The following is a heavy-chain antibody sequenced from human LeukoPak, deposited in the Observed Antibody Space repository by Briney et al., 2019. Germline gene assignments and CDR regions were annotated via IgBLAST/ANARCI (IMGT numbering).Heavy chain of an antibody. J-gene: IGHJ4*02. CDR2: IYTSGST. V-gene: IGHV4-4*07. CDR1: GGSISSYY. CDR3: ATLYYYDSSGNYYFDY. Sequence: SETLSLTCTVSGGSISSYYWSWIRQPAGKGLEWIGRIYTSGSTNYNPSLTSRVTMSVDTSKNQFSLKLSSVTAADTAVYYCATLYYYDSSGNYYFDYWGQGTLVTVSS. D-gene: IGHD3-22*01.